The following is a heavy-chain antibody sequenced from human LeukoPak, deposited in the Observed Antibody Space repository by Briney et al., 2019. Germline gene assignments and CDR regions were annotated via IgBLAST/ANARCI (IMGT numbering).Heavy chain of an antibody. CDR1: GFTFSSYA. CDR2: ISGSGGST. D-gene: IGHD5-12*01. Sequence: SGGSLRLSCAASGFTFSSYAMSWVRQAPGKGLKWVSAISGSGGSTYYADSVKGRFTISRDNSKNTLYLQMNSLRAEDTAVYYCANLVATITGTDYWGQGTLVTVSS. CDR3: ANLVATITGTDY. V-gene: IGHV3-23*01. J-gene: IGHJ4*02.